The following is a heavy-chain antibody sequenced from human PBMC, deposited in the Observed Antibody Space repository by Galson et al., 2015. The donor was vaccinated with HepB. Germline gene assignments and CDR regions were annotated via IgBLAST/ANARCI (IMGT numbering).Heavy chain of an antibody. V-gene: IGHV1-2*06. CDR2: INPNSDGT. Sequence: SVKVSCKASGYTFTGYYMHWVRQAPGQGLEWMGRINPNSDGTNYAQKFQGRVTMTRDTSISTAYMEVSRLSSVTAADTAVYYCARGPRSGYRTAWFDPWGQGTLVTVSS. J-gene: IGHJ5*02. CDR3: ARGPRSGYRTAWFDP. D-gene: IGHD3-22*01. CDR1: GYTFTGYY.